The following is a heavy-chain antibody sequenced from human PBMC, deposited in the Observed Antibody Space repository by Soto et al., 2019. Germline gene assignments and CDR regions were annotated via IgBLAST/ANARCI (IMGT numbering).Heavy chain of an antibody. CDR3: ARGPSHFDS. V-gene: IGHV1-18*01. Sequence: QVQLVQSGAEVKKPGASVKVSCKASGYTFTTYGISWVRQAPGQRLERMGWISAYNGNTQYAQKHQGRVTMTTETPTSTANMDPRSLRSDDTAAYYSARGPSHFDSWGQGTLVSASS. J-gene: IGHJ4*02. CDR2: ISAYNGNT. CDR1: GYTFTTYG.